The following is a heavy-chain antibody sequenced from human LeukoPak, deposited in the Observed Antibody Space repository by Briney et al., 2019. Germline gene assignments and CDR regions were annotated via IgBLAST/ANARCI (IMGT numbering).Heavy chain of an antibody. CDR3: ARAGDYGSGSFRWRHFDS. J-gene: IGHJ4*02. V-gene: IGHV3-30-3*01. CDR1: GFTFRSYA. D-gene: IGHD3-10*01. Sequence: GGSLRLSCDASGFTFRSYAFHWVRQAPGKGLEWVTLISYDGNSKYYADSVKGRFTISRDNSKNTLYLQMNSLRTEDTAVYYCARAGDYGSGSFRWRHFDSWGQGTLVTVSS. CDR2: ISYDGNSK.